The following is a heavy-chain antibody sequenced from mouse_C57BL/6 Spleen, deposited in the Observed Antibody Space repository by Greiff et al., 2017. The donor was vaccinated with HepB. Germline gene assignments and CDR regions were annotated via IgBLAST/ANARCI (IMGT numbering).Heavy chain of an antibody. CDR2: IDPETGGT. J-gene: IGHJ1*03. V-gene: IGHV1-15*01. CDR3: TIYYGSSSYFDV. D-gene: IGHD1-1*01. CDR1: GYTFTDYE. Sequence: QVQLKQSGAELVRPGASVTLSCKASGYTFTDYEMHWVKQTPVHGLEWIGAIDPETGGTAYNQKFKGKAILTADKSSSTAYMELRSLTSEDSAVYYCTIYYGSSSYFDVWGTGTTVTVSS.